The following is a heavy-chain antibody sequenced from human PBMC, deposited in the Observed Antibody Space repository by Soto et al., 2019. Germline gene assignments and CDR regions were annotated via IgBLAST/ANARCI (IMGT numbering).Heavy chain of an antibody. D-gene: IGHD3-3*01. CDR3: ARGFFDDFWSGYHPTHYGMDV. CDR1: GGSVRGYY. CDR2: INHSGST. V-gene: IGHV4-34*01. Sequence: PSEILSLTCAVYGGSVRGYYWSWIRQPPGKGLEWIGEINHSGSTHYNPCLKRRVTMSVDTSKNQSSLKLSSVTAADTAVYYCARGFFDDFWSGYHPTHYGMDVWGQGTTVTVSS. J-gene: IGHJ6*02.